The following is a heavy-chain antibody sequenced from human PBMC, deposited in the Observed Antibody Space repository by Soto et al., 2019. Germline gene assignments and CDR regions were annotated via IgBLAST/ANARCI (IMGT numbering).Heavy chain of an antibody. CDR1: GGSISSGGYY. CDR3: ARENGGYCSGVSCPYYYYGMDV. V-gene: IGHV4-31*03. Sequence: LSLTCPVSGGSISSGGYYWSWIRQHPGKGREWIGYIYYSGSTYYNPSLKSRVTISVDTSKNQFSLKLSSVTAADTAVYYCARENGGYCSGVSCPYYYYGMDVWGQGTTVT. CDR2: IYYSGST. J-gene: IGHJ6*02. D-gene: IGHD2-15*01.